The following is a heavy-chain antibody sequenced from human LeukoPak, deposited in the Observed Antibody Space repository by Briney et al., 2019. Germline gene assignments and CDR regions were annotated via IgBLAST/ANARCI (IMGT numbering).Heavy chain of an antibody. CDR2: IYYSGST. D-gene: IGHD5-18*01. V-gene: IGHV4-30-4*01. CDR1: GGSISSGDYY. J-gene: IGHJ4*02. CDR3: ATGVDTAMVQFDY. Sequence: SQTLSLTCTVSGGSISSGDYYWSWIRQPPGKGLEWIGYIYYSGSTYYNPSLKSRVTISVDTSKNQFSLKLSFVTAADTAVYYCATGVDTAMVQFDYWGQGTLVTVSS.